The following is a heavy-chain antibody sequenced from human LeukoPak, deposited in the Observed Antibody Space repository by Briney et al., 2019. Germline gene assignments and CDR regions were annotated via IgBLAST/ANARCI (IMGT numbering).Heavy chain of an antibody. CDR1: GGSFSGYY. CDR3: ARHGGAGYYYYMDV. V-gene: IGHV4-34*01. D-gene: IGHD3-3*01. CDR2: INHSGST. J-gene: IGHJ6*03. Sequence: PSETLSLTCAVYGGSFSGYYWSWIRQPPGKGLEWIGEINHSGSTNYNPSLKSRVTISVDTSKNQFSLKLSSVTAADTAVYYCARHGGAGYYYYMDVWGKGTTVTISS.